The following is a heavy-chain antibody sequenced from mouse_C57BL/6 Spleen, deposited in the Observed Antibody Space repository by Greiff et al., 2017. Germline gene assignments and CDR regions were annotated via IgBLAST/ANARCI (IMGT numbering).Heavy chain of an antibody. V-gene: IGHV1-64*01. J-gene: IGHJ3*01. Sequence: FQLQQSGAELAKPGASVKLSCKASGYTFTSYWMHWVKQRPGQGLEWIGMIHPNSGSTNYNEKLKSKATLTVDKSSSTAYMQLSSLTSEDSAVYYCAIYYDYDWFAYWGQGTLVTVSA. CDR3: AIYYDYDWFAY. CDR2: IHPNSGST. CDR1: GYTFTSYW. D-gene: IGHD2-4*01.